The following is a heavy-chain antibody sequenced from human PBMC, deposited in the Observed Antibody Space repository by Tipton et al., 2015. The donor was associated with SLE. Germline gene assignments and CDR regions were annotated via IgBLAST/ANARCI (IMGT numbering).Heavy chain of an antibody. V-gene: IGHV4-39*07. D-gene: IGHD1-14*01. CDR1: GGSISSGGYY. CDR2: VYRIA. Sequence: TLSLTCTVSGGSISSGGYYWGWIRQSPVKGLEWIGIVYRIAYYNPSLKSRVTVSVETSKNEVSLKLNSVTASDTAVYYCVSGVGNTGRFHYWGQGALVTVSS. CDR3: VSGVGNTGRFHY. J-gene: IGHJ4*02.